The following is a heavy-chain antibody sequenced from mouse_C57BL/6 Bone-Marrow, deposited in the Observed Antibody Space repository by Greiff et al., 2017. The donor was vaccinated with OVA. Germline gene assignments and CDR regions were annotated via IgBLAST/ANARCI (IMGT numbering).Heavy chain of an antibody. Sequence: VKLQESGPGLVAPSQSLSITCTVSGFSFTSYGVDWVRQPPGKGLEWLGVIWGGGSPNYNSDLMSRLSIRKDNSKSQVILKMNRLKTEDTAMYSCDKRKGGSYNFGYWGQGNTITVTS. J-gene: IGHJ2*01. D-gene: IGHD1-1*02. CDR1: GFSFTSYG. V-gene: IGHV2-9*01. CDR2: IWGGGSP. CDR3: DKRKGGSYNFGY.